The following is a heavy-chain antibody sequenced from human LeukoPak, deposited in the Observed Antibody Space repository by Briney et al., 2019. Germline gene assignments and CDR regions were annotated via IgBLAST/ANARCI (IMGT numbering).Heavy chain of an antibody. V-gene: IGHV4-59*01. J-gene: IGHJ4*02. CDR2: IYYSGST. CDR3: ASGELSLYAPKNY. D-gene: IGHD3-16*02. CDR1: GGSISSYY. Sequence: KASETLSLTCTVSGGSISSYYWSWIRQPPGKGLEWIGYIYYSGSTNYNPSLKSRATISVDTSKNQFSLKLSSVTAADTAVYYCASGELSLYAPKNYWGQGTLVTVSS.